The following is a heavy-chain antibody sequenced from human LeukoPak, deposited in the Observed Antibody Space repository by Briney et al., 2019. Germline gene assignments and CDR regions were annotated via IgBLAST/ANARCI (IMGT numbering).Heavy chain of an antibody. CDR3: AKAISPRLDYYYGRDV. CDR1: GFTFSSFA. D-gene: IGHD3-3*01. J-gene: IGHJ6*02. CDR2: ISNSGGST. Sequence: PGGSLRLSCAASGFTFSSFAMSWVRQAPGKGLEWVSGISNSGGSTYYADSVKGRITISRDNSKNRLYLQMNSLRADDTAVYYCAKAISPRLDYYYGRDVWGQGTTVTVSS. V-gene: IGHV3-23*01.